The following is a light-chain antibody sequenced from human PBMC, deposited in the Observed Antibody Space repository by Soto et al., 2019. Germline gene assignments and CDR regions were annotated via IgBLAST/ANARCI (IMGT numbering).Light chain of an antibody. Sequence: SYVLTQPPSVSVAPGQTAKIPCAGDNIDTKSMHWYQQRPGQAPVLVVHDDTDRAAGIPARFSGSKSGGTATLTISRVEDGDEADYYCQVWDINTYHVVFGGGTKVTVL. J-gene: IGLJ2*01. V-gene: IGLV3-21*02. CDR2: DDT. CDR3: QVWDINTYHVV. CDR1: NIDTKS.